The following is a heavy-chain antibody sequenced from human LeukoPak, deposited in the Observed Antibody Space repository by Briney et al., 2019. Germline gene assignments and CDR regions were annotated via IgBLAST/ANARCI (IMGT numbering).Heavy chain of an antibody. V-gene: IGHV1-2*02. Sequence: ASVKVSCKASGYTFTGYYMHWVRQAPGQGLEWMGWINPNSGGTNYAQKFQGRVTMTRDTSISTAYMELSRLRSDDTAVYYCARGYAAAAGTFDYWGQGTLVTVSS. CDR3: ARGYAAAAGTFDY. CDR1: GYTFTGYY. J-gene: IGHJ4*02. D-gene: IGHD6-13*01. CDR2: INPNSGGT.